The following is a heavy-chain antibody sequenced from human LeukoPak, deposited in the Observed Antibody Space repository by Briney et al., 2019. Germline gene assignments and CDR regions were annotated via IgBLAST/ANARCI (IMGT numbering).Heavy chain of an antibody. D-gene: IGHD3-22*01. J-gene: IGHJ3*02. CDR1: GGTFSSYA. Sequence: ASVKVSCKASGGTFSSYAISWVRQAPGQGLEWMGGIIPIFGTANYAQKFQGRVTITADESTSTAYMELSSLRSEDTAVYYCARDSKVYYYDSSGYDAFDIWGQGTMVTVSS. CDR2: IIPIFGTA. V-gene: IGHV1-69*13. CDR3: ARDSKVYYYDSSGYDAFDI.